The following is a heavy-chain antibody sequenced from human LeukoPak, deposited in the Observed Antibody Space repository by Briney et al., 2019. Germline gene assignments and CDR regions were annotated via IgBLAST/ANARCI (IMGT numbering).Heavy chain of an antibody. Sequence: GGSLRLSCAASGFTYNNAWMTWVRQAPGKGLEWVGRIKSKAEGGTTDYAAPVKGRFTISRDDSSNTVYLQMDSLKTEDTAFYYCITGYCSGGSCHWDDAFNIWGQGTMVTVSS. V-gene: IGHV3-15*01. CDR3: ITGYCSGGSCHWDDAFNI. CDR1: GFTYNNAW. J-gene: IGHJ3*02. D-gene: IGHD2-15*01. CDR2: IKSKAEGGTT.